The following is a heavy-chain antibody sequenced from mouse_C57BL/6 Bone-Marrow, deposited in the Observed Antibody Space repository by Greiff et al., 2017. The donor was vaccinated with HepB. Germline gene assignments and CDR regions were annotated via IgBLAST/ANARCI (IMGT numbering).Heavy chain of an antibody. V-gene: IGHV1-7*01. Sequence: VQGVESGAELAKPGASVKLSCKASGYTFTSYWMHWVKPRPGQGLEWIGYINPSSGYTKYNQKYKDKATLTADKSASTAYMQLSSLTYEDSAVYYCARRNWEWTLYAMDYWGQGTSVTVSS. CDR3: ARRNWEWTLYAMDY. D-gene: IGHD4-1*01. CDR2: INPSSGYT. CDR1: GYTFTSYW. J-gene: IGHJ4*01.